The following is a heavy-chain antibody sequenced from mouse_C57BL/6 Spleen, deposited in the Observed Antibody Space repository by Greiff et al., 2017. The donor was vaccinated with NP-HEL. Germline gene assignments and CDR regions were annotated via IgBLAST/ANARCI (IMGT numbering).Heavy chain of an antibody. CDR3: ARRGVVATDFDY. Sequence: QVQLKESGAELVMPGASVKLSCKASGYTFTSYWMHWVKQRPGQGLEWIGEIDPSDSYTNYNQKFKGKSTLTVDKSSSTAYMQLSSLTSEDSAVYYCARRGVVATDFDYWGQGTTLTVSS. CDR1: GYTFTSYW. V-gene: IGHV1-69*01. J-gene: IGHJ2*01. CDR2: IDPSDSYT. D-gene: IGHD1-1*01.